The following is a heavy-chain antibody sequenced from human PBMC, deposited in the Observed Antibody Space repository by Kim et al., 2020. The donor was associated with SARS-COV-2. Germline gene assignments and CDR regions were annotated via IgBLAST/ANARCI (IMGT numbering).Heavy chain of an antibody. Sequence: SVKVSCKISGGTFSNYAISWVRQAPGQGLEWMGGIIPMFAKANYAQKFQGRVTITADESTSTAYMDVSSLRSEDTAVYYCARAVAPFPDHYDSSGFLLDPWGQGTLVTVSS. V-gene: IGHV1-69*13. J-gene: IGHJ5*02. CDR1: GGTFSNYA. D-gene: IGHD3-22*01. CDR3: ARAVAPFPDHYDSSGFLLDP. CDR2: IIPMFAKA.